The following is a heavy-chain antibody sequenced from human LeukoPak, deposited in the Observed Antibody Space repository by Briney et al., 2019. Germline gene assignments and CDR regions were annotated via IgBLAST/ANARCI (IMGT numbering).Heavy chain of an antibody. Sequence: GGSLRLSCAASGFXFSTYEMNWVRQAPGKGLEWVSGISSSGSTTYYADSVKGRLTISRDNGRNSLSLQMNSLRSDATAVYYGANDSDDGRGAHGSGGMDGWGQGTTVTV. CDR3: ANDSDDGRGAHGSGGMDG. D-gene: IGHD2-21*02. CDR2: ISSSGSTT. V-gene: IGHV3-48*03. J-gene: IGHJ6*02. CDR1: GFXFSTYE.